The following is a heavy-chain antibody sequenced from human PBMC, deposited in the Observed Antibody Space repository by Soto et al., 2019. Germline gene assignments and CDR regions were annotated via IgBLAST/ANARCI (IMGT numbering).Heavy chain of an antibody. V-gene: IGHV1-46*01. CDR3: ARENYYDSSGSHPPHGMDV. CDR2: INPSGGST. J-gene: IGHJ6*02. D-gene: IGHD3-22*01. CDR1: GYTFTSYY. Sequence: GASVKVSCKASGYTFTSYYMHWVRQAPGQGLEWMGIINPSGGSTSYAQKFQGRVTMTRDTSTSTVYMELSSPRSEDTAVYYCARENYYDSSGSHPPHGMDVWGQGTTVTVSS.